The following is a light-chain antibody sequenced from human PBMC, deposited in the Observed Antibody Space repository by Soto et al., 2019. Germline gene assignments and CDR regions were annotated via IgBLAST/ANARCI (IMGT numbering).Light chain of an antibody. CDR3: HQYGSSIT. Sequence: EIVLTQSPGTLPLSPGERATLSCRASQSVSSSYLAWYQQKPGQAPRLLIYGASSRATGIPDRFSGSGSGTDFTLSISRLEPEDYAVYYCHQYGSSITFGQGTRLEIK. J-gene: IGKJ5*01. CDR1: QSVSSSY. V-gene: IGKV3-20*01. CDR2: GAS.